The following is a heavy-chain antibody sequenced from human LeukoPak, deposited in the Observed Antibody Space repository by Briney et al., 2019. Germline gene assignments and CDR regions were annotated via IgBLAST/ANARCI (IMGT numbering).Heavy chain of an antibody. CDR2: IWYDGSNK. Sequence: GGSVTLSCGASGFTLSSYGMHGARPAPGKGREWVAVIWYDGSNKYYADSVKGRFTISRDNSKNPLYLQMNSLRAEDTAVYYCARVVEVVAGHGYFDYWGQGTLVTASS. CDR3: ARVVEVVAGHGYFDY. J-gene: IGHJ4*02. D-gene: IGHD5-12*01. CDR1: GFTLSSYG. V-gene: IGHV3-33*01.